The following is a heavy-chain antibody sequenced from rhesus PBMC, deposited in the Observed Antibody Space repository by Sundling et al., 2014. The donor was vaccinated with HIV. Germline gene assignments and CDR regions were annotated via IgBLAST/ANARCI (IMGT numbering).Heavy chain of an antibody. V-gene: IGHV4-165*02. CDR2: IGGSSGST. J-gene: IGHJ6*01. Sequence: QVQLQESGPGLVKPSETLSLTCAVSGGSISGYYWNWIRQPPGKGLEWIGYIGGSSGSTYCNPFFKSRVTISTDTSNNQFSLKLSSVTAADTAVYYCGRDDEDDDDYYPPPLESWGQGVVVTVSS. D-gene: IGHD3-9*01. CDR1: GGSISGYY. CDR3: GRDDEDDDDYYPPPLES.